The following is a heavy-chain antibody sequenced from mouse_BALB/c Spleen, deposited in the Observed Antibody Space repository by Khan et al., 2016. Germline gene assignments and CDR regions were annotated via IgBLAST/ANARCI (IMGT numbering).Heavy chain of an antibody. D-gene: IGHD2-2*01. J-gene: IGHJ2*01. Sequence: EVKLLESGGGLVQPGGSLKLSCAASGFDFSRYWMSWVRQAQGKGLEWIGEINPDSSTINYTPYLKDKFIISRDNAKTPLYLQMCKVRSVDIACFYCGRGDYGYDYLNYWSQGTTLTVSS. CDR1: GFDFSRYW. CDR3: GRGDYGYDYLNY. V-gene: IGHV4-1*02. CDR2: INPDSSTI.